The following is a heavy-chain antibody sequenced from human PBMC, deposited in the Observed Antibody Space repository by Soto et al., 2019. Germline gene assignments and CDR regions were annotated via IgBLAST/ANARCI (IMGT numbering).Heavy chain of an antibody. J-gene: IGHJ5*02. CDR2: IYYSGST. CDR3: ARHPSNFWFDP. D-gene: IGHD4-4*01. Sequence: ETLSLTCTVSGGSISSYYWGWIRQPPGKGLEWIGSIYYSGSTYYNPSLKSRVTVSVDTSKNQFSLKLSSVTAADTAVYYCARHPSNFWFDPWGQGTLVTVSS. V-gene: IGHV4-39*01. CDR1: GGSISSYY.